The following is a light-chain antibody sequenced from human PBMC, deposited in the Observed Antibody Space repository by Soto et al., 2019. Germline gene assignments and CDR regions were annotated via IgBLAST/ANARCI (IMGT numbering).Light chain of an antibody. V-gene: IGKV1-39*01. Sequence: QLTQAPSLLSASVGDRVTITCRASPSIGSYLNWYQHKPGEAPKLLIFAADTLKSGVPSRFSGSGFNKEFTLTITSLQPEDFATYDGQQNYDVPYTFGLGTRVEIK. CDR2: AAD. CDR1: PSIGSY. J-gene: IGKJ2*01. CDR3: QQNYDVPYT.